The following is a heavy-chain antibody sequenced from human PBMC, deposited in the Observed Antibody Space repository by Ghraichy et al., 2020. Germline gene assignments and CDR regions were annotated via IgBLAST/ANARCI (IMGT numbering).Heavy chain of an antibody. J-gene: IGHJ3*02. Sequence: ASVKVSCKTSRYNVSTSDMHWVRLARVQVVEWMGWINPNSGGTNYAQKFQGRVTMTRDTSISTAYMELSRLRSDDTAVYYCARSGFGAFDIWGQGTMVTVSS. CDR3: ARSGFGAFDI. V-gene: IGHV1-2*02. CDR1: RYNVSTSD. CDR2: INPNSGGT. D-gene: IGHD3-22*01.